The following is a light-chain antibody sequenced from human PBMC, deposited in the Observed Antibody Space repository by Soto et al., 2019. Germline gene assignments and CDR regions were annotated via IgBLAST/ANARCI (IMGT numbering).Light chain of an antibody. CDR2: LNSDGSH. CDR3: QTWGSGIVV. CDR1: SGHSNYA. V-gene: IGLV4-69*01. J-gene: IGLJ2*01. Sequence: QSVLTQSPSASASLGASVKLTCTLSSGHSNYAIAWHQQQSEKGPRYLMKLNSDGSHSKGDGIPDRFSGSSSGAERYLTISSLQSEDEADYYCQTWGSGIVVFSGGTKVIVL.